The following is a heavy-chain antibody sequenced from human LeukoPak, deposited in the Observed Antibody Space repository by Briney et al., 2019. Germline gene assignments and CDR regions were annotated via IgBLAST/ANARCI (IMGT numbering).Heavy chain of an antibody. CDR2: IRYDGSNK. D-gene: IGHD3-10*01. Sequence: PGGSLRLSCAASGFTFSSYGMHWVRQAPGEGLEWVAFIRYDGSNKYYADSVKGRFTISRDNSKNTLYLQMNSLRAEDTAVYYCAKDPRELWDGDPSWNSMGWFDPWGQGTLVTVSS. CDR1: GFTFSSYG. V-gene: IGHV3-30*02. J-gene: IGHJ5*02. CDR3: AKDPRELWDGDPSWNSMGWFDP.